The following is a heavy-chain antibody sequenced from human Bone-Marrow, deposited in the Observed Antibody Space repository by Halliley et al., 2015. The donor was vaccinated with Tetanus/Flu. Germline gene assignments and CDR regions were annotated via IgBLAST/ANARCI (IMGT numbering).Heavy chain of an antibody. CDR2: VYQSVSS. D-gene: IGHD3-3*01. CDR3: ARGPILGVMIGGGYGMDV. J-gene: IGHJ6*02. V-gene: IGHV4-59*09. Sequence: YVYQSVSSNYNPSLKSRVTLAVDTSKTQLSLKLRSVTAADTAVYYWARGPILGVMIGGGYGMDVWGQGTTVTVSS.